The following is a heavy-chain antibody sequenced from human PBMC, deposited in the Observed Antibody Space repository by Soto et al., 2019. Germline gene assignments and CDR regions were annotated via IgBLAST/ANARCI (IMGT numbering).Heavy chain of an antibody. CDR1: GFTFSSYA. CDR2: ISGSGGST. CDR3: AKDAPRRRRGGYYGMDV. Sequence: GGSLRLSCAASGFTFSSYAMSWVRQAPGKGLEWVSAISGSGGSTYYADSVKGRFTTSRDNSKSTAYLQMNSLRAEDTAVYYCAKDAPRRRRGGYYGMDVWGQGTTVTVSS. V-gene: IGHV3-23*01. J-gene: IGHJ6*02. D-gene: IGHD2-15*01.